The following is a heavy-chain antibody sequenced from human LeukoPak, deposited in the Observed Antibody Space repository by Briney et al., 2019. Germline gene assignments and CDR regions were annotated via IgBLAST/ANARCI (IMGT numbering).Heavy chain of an antibody. V-gene: IGHV4-34*01. CDR2: IYYSGST. Sequence: SETLSLTCAVYGGSFSSYYWGWIRQPPGKGLEWIGSIYYSGSTNYNPSLKSRVTISVDKSKNQFSLKVNSVTAADTAVYYCARANDYGDPLPRYMDVWGKGTTVTVSS. CDR1: GGSFSSYY. D-gene: IGHD4-17*01. J-gene: IGHJ6*03. CDR3: ARANDYGDPLPRYMDV.